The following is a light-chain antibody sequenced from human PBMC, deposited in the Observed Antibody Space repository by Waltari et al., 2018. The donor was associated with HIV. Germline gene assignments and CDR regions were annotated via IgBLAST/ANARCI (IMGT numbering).Light chain of an antibody. CDR2: DVD. Sequence: SAVTQPASVSGLPGQSTTISCTGGDSAFGLSNFVSWYQQHSGKPPKLILYDVDSRASGVSDRFSGSMSGNTASLTISGLRAEDEAHYYCASFTGDNTVMFGGGTEVTVL. V-gene: IGLV2-14*03. J-gene: IGLJ3*02. CDR1: DSAFGLSNF. CDR3: ASFTGDNTVM.